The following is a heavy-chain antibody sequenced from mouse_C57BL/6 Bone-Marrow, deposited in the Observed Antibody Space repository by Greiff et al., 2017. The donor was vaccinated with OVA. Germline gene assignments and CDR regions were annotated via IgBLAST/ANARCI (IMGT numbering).Heavy chain of an antibody. D-gene: IGHD1-1*01. Sequence: EVQGVESGGDLVKPGGSLKLSCAASGFTFSSYGMSWVRQTPDKRLEWVATISSGGSYTYYPDSVKGRFPISRDNAKNTLYLQMSSLKSEDTAMYYCARHPFYYGSSYWYFDVWGTGTTVTVSS. CDR2: ISSGGSYT. J-gene: IGHJ1*03. CDR3: ARHPFYYGSSYWYFDV. CDR1: GFTFSSYG. V-gene: IGHV5-6*01.